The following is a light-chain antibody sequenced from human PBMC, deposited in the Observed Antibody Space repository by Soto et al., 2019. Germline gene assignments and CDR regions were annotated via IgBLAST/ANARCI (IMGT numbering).Light chain of an antibody. CDR3: QQTLSFPPT. J-gene: IGKJ1*01. CDR1: QTINSW. CDR2: TGS. V-gene: IGKV1-12*01. Sequence: DIQMTQSPSSLFASVGDTVTITCRASQTINSWLAWYQQKPGEAPKLLIFTGSLLHSGVPPRFSGSGSGTDFTLTISSLQPEDFATYYCQQTLSFPPTFGQGTKV.